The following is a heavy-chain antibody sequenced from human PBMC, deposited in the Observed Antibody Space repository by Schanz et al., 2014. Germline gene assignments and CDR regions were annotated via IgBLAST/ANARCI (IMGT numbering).Heavy chain of an antibody. V-gene: IGHV3-21*01. J-gene: IGHJ6*03. CDR3: ARDGDRFYHNYYMDV. CDR1: EFTFSSYK. Sequence: VQLVESGGGLVKPGGSLRLSCEASEFTFSSYKMNWVRQAPGKGLEWVSSISSSGSYIHYADSVKGRFTVSRDNARNSLYLHMNTLGAEDTAVYYCARDGDRFYHNYYMDVWGKGTTVTVSS. CDR2: ISSSGSYI. D-gene: IGHD4-17*01.